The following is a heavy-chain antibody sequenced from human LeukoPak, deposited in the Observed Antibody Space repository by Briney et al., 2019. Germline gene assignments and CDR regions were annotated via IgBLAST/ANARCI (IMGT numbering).Heavy chain of an antibody. CDR1: GYSFTSYW. Sequence: GESLKISCKGSGYSFTSYWIGWVRQMPGKGLEWMGIIYPGDSDTRYSPSFQGQVTISAGKSISTAYLQWSSLKASDTAMYYCARHIGSGSYEGNWFDPWGQGTLVTVSS. V-gene: IGHV5-51*01. D-gene: IGHD3-10*01. J-gene: IGHJ5*02. CDR2: IYPGDSDT. CDR3: ARHIGSGSYEGNWFDP.